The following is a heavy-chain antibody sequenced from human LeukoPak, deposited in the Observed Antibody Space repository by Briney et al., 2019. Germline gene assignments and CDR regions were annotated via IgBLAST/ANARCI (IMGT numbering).Heavy chain of an antibody. V-gene: IGHV1-24*01. CDR3: ATIPGDYDSGGSQN. J-gene: IGHJ4*02. CDR2: FDPEDGET. D-gene: IGHD3-22*01. Sequence: ASVKVSCKVSGYTLTELSMHWVRQAPGKGLEWMGGFDPEDGETIYAQKFQGRVTMTEDTSTDTAYMELSSLRSEDTAVYYCATIPGDYDSGGSQNWGQGTLVTVSS. CDR1: GYTLTELS.